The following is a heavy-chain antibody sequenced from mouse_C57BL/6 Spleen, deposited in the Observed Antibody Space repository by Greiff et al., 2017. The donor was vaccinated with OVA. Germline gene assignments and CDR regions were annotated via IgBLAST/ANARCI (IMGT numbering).Heavy chain of an antibody. CDR2: IDPSDSYT. CDR3: AIELGPDY. Sequence: QVQLQQPGAELVMPGASVKLSCKASGYTFTSYWMHWVKQRPGQGLEWIGEIDPSDSYTNYNQKFKGKSTLTVDKSSSTAYMQLSSLTSEDSAVYYCAIELGPDYWGQGTTLTVSS. J-gene: IGHJ2*01. V-gene: IGHV1-69*01. CDR1: GYTFTSYW. D-gene: IGHD4-1*01.